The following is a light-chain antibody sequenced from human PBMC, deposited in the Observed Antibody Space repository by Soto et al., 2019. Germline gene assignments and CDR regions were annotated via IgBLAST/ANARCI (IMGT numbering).Light chain of an antibody. Sequence: EIVLTQSPATLSLSPGERATLSCRASQSVSKYLAWYQQKLGQAPRHLIYNASNRPTGIPVRFSGSGSGTDFTLTISSLEPEDFAVYYCQQRYNWPRTFGQGTKVEI. CDR3: QQRYNWPRT. CDR1: QSVSKY. V-gene: IGKV3-11*01. J-gene: IGKJ1*01. CDR2: NAS.